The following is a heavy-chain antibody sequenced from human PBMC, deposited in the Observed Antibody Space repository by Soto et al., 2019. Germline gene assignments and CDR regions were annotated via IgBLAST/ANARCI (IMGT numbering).Heavy chain of an antibody. D-gene: IGHD3-16*01. J-gene: IGHJ3*02. Sequence: SVKVSCKASGGTFSSYAISWVRQAPGQGLEWMGGIIPIFGTANYAQKFQGRVTITADESTSTAYMELSSLRSEDTAVYYCAGLGDRYNTGGADAFEIWGQGTMVRVS. CDR3: AGLGDRYNTGGADAFEI. CDR2: IIPIFGTA. V-gene: IGHV1-69*13. CDR1: GGTFSSYA.